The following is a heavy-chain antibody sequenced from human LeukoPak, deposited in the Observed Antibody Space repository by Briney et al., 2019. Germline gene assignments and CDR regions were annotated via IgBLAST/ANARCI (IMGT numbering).Heavy chain of an antibody. CDR2: ISWNSGSI. Sequence: GGSLRLSCAASGFTFDDYAMHWVRQAQGKGLEWVSGISWNSGSIGYADSVKGRFTISRDNAKNSLYLQMNSLRAEDTALYYCAKAAAALDAFDIWGQGTMVTVSS. J-gene: IGHJ3*02. CDR1: GFTFDDYA. CDR3: AKAAAALDAFDI. V-gene: IGHV3-9*01. D-gene: IGHD2-2*01.